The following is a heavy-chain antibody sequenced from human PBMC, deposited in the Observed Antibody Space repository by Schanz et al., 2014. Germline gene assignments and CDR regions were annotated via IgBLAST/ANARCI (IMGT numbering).Heavy chain of an antibody. J-gene: IGHJ4*02. V-gene: IGHV1-46*03. CDR2: INPIGGST. Sequence: QVHLVQSGAEVHKPGASLKISCKASGYTFTNFFLHWVRQAPGQGLEWMGIINPIGGSTTYAQKFRGAVTLTTDTSTDTAYLELTSLRFEDTAVYYCARGSPENMIRGELDYWGQGTLVTVSS. D-gene: IGHD3-10*01. CDR3: ARGSPENMIRGELDY. CDR1: GYTFTNFF.